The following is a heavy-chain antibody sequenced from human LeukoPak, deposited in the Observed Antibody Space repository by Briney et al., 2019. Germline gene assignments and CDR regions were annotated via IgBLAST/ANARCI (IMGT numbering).Heavy chain of an antibody. Sequence: PSETLSLTCSVSGDSISRSTYYWGWIRQPPGKGLEWIGSIYYSGSTYYNPSLKSRVTISIDTSKNQFSLKLSSVTAADTAVYYCARRGSSFFDYWGQGILVTVSS. V-gene: IGHV4-39*01. CDR3: ARRGSSFFDY. J-gene: IGHJ4*02. CDR2: IYYSGST. CDR1: GDSISRSTYY. D-gene: IGHD6-13*01.